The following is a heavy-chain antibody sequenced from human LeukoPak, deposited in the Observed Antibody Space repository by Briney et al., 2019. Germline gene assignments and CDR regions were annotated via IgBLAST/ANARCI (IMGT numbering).Heavy chain of an antibody. Sequence: GGSLRLSCVASGFTFSTYCMHWVRQAPGKGPVWVSGICGDGSSTNYADSVEGRFTISRDNAKNTLYLQMNSPRVEGTAVYYCASSPGSSGNFDIWGQGTMVTVSS. D-gene: IGHD3-10*01. V-gene: IGHV3-74*01. CDR1: GFTFSTYC. CDR2: ICGDGSST. CDR3: ASSPGSSGNFDI. J-gene: IGHJ3*02.